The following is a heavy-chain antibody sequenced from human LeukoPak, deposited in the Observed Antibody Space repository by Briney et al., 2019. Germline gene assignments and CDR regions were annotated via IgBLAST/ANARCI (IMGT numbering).Heavy chain of an antibody. CDR2: INHSGST. V-gene: IGHV4-34*01. D-gene: IGHD2-15*01. CDR1: GGSFSAYY. J-gene: IGHJ4*02. Sequence: SETLSLTCAVYGGSFSAYYWSWIRQPPGKGLEWIGEINHSGSTNYNPSLKSRVTISVDTSKNQFSLRLSSVTAADTAVYYCALGYCSGGSCRGFDYWGQGTLVTVSS. CDR3: ALGYCSGGSCRGFDY.